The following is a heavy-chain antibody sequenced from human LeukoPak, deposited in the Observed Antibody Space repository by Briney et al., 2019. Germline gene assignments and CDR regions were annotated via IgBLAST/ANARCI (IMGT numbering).Heavy chain of an antibody. CDR1: GFTFSTYT. CDR3: TIYSSGWD. J-gene: IGHJ4*02. Sequence: GGSLRLSCAASGFTFSTYTMNWVRQAPGKGLEWVSSISSSNNFINYADSLKGRFTISRDDAKNSLYLQMTSLRAEDTAVYYCTIYSSGWDWGQGTLVTVSS. CDR2: ISSSNNFI. V-gene: IGHV3-21*01. D-gene: IGHD6-19*01.